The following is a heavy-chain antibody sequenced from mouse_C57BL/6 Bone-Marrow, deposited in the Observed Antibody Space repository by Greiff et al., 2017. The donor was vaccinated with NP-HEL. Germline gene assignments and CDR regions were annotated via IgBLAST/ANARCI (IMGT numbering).Heavy chain of an antibody. CDR3: ARLHHWYFDV. CDR1: GFTLSSYG. CDR2: ISSGGSYT. J-gene: IGHJ1*03. Sequence: DAKLVESGGDLVKPGGSLKLSCAASGFTLSSYGMSWVRQTPDKRLEWVATISSGGSYTYYPDSVKGRFTISRDNAKNTLYLQMSSLKSEETAMYYCARLHHWYFDVWGTGTTVTVSS. V-gene: IGHV5-6*02.